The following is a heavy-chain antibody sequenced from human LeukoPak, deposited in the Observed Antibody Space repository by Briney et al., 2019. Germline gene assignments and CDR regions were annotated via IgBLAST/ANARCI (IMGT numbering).Heavy chain of an antibody. D-gene: IGHD4-17*01. J-gene: IGHJ4*02. V-gene: IGHV1-46*01. CDR1: GYTFSNFH. CDR2: INPSGGST. Sequence: ASVKVSCKASGYTFSNFHMHWVRQAPGQGLEWMGVINPSGGSTNYAQRFQGRVTMTRDTSTSTVYMELSSLRSEDTAVYYCARAYGDQGDDYWGQGFLVTVSS. CDR3: ARAYGDQGDDY.